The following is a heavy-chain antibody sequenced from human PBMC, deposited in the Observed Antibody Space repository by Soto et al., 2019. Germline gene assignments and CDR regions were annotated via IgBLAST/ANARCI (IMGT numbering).Heavy chain of an antibody. CDR3: AKDTTAARNPRAHYYYYGMDV. Sequence: PGGSLRLSCAASGFTFSSYAMHWVRQAPGKGLEWVAVISYDGSNKYYADSVKGRFTISRDNSKNTLYLQMNSLRAEDTAVYYCAKDTTAARNPRAHYYYYGMDVWGQGTTVTVSS. J-gene: IGHJ6*02. CDR2: ISYDGSNK. V-gene: IGHV3-30-3*01. D-gene: IGHD6-6*01. CDR1: GFTFSSYA.